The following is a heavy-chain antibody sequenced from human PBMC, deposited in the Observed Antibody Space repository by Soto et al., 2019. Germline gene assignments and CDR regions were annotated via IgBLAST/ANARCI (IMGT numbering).Heavy chain of an antibody. Sequence: GSLRLSCTASGFTFTRYSMNWVRRAPGKGLEWVSSISSTTNYIYYGDSMKGRFTISRDNAKNSLYLEMNSLRVEDTAVYYCARESEDLTSNFDYWGQGTLVTVSS. J-gene: IGHJ4*02. CDR2: ISSTTNYI. CDR1: GFTFTRYS. V-gene: IGHV3-21*06. CDR3: ARESEDLTSNFDY.